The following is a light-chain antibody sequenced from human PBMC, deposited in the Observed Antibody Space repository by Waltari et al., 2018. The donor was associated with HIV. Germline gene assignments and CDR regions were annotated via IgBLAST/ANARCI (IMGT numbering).Light chain of an antibody. CDR2: GNN. V-gene: IGLV1-40*01. J-gene: IGLJ3*02. CDR1: SSNIGAGYD. CDR3: QSYDTSLSARV. Sequence: QSVLTQPPSVSGAPGQSVTISCTGSSSNIGAGYDVHWYQQCPRRAPKLLLYGNNNRPSGVPDRFSASEFGASVYLAITGLQPDDEADYYCQSYDTSLSARVFGGGTKLTVL.